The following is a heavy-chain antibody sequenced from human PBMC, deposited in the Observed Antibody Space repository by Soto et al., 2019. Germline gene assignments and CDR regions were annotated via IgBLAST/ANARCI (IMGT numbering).Heavy chain of an antibody. CDR3: ARGLPWNSHNGAFDI. D-gene: IGHD1-7*01. V-gene: IGHV4-34*01. CDR2: INHSGST. J-gene: IGHJ3*02. Sequence: QVQLQQWGAGLLMPSETLSLTCAVYGGSFSGYYWSWIRQPPGKGLEWIGEINHSGSTNYNPSLKSRVTISVDTSKNQFSLKLSSVTAADTAVYYCARGLPWNSHNGAFDIWGQGTMVTVSS. CDR1: GGSFSGYY.